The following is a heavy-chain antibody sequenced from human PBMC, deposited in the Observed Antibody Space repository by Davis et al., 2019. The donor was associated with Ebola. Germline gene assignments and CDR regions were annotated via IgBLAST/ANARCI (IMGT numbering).Heavy chain of an antibody. CDR2: ISAYNGNT. CDR1: GYTFTSYG. Sequence: ASVKVSCKASGYTFTSYGISWVRQAPGQGLEWMGWISAYNGNTNYAQRLQGRVTMTTDTSTSTAYMELRSLRSDDTAVYYCARVFSMIVVAYPDYWGQGTLVTVSS. J-gene: IGHJ4*02. D-gene: IGHD3-22*01. V-gene: IGHV1-18*01. CDR3: ARVFSMIVVAYPDY.